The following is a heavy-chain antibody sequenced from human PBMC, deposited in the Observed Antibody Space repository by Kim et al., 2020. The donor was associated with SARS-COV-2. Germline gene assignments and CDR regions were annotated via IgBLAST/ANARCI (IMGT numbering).Heavy chain of an antibody. Sequence: GGSLRLSCAASGFTFSDYYMSWIRQAPGKGLEWVSYISSSGSTIYYADSVKGRFTISRDNAKNSLYLQMNSLRAEDTAVYYCARHSHSSGYYYYYGMDVWGQGTTVTVSS. D-gene: IGHD3-22*01. J-gene: IGHJ6*02. CDR1: GFTFSDYY. CDR3: ARHSHSSGYYYYYGMDV. CDR2: ISSSGSTI. V-gene: IGHV3-11*01.